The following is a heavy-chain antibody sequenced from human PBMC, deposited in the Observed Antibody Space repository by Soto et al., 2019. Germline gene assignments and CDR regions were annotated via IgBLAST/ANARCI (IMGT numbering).Heavy chain of an antibody. Sequence: PSETLSLTCTVSGGSISSGGYYWSWIRQHPGKGLGWIGYIYYSGSTYYNPSLKSRVTISVDTSKNQFSLKLSSVTAADTAVYYCARISITAAGRYFDYWGQGTLVTVSS. V-gene: IGHV4-31*03. CDR3: ARISITAAGRYFDY. CDR2: IYYSGST. CDR1: GGSISSGGYY. D-gene: IGHD6-13*01. J-gene: IGHJ4*02.